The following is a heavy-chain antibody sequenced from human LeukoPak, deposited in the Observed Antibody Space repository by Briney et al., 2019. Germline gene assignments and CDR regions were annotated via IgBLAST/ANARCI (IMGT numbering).Heavy chain of an antibody. CDR1: GFTFSSYS. J-gene: IGHJ4*02. V-gene: IGHV3-48*01. Sequence: PGGSLRLSCAASGFTFSSYSLNWVRQAPGKGLEGGSYISSSSRTIYYADSVNGRFTISRDNAKTSLYLQMSSLRVEDTVVYYCASGTLTVSPLDYWGQGTQVTVSS. CDR3: ASGTLTVSPLDY. CDR2: ISSSSRTI. D-gene: IGHD4-17*01.